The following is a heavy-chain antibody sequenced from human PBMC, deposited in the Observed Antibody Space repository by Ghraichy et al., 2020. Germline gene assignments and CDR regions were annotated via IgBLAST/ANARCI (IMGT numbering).Heavy chain of an antibody. D-gene: IGHD3-22*01. CDR3: ARLYYYDSSVDP. V-gene: IGHV5-51*01. CDR1: GYTFTSYW. CDR2: IHPGTSNI. Sequence: GESLRLSCKGSGYTFTSYWIGWVRQVPGGGLEWMGIIHPGTSNIRYSPSFQGQVTISADKSISTAYLQWSSLKASDTAMYYCARLYYYDSSVDPWGQGTLVTVSS. J-gene: IGHJ5*02.